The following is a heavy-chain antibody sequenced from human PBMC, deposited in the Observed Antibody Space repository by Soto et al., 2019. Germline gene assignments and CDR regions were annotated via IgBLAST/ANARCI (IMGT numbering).Heavy chain of an antibody. CDR3: AIRSRSDHEYRSGDYHDGLAV. V-gene: IGHV1-69*13. D-gene: IGHD6-19*01. CDR1: GGTFSSYA. J-gene: IGHJ6*02. CDR2: IIPIFGTA. Sequence: SSVKISCKASGGTFSSYAISWVRQAPGQGLEWMGGIIPIFGTANYAQKFQGRVTITADESTSTAYMELSSLRSEDTAGYYCAIRSRSDHEYRSGDYHDGLAVWSQG.